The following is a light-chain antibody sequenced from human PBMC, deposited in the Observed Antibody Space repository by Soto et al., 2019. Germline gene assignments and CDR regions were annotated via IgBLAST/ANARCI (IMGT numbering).Light chain of an antibody. V-gene: IGLV2-14*01. CDR3: TSYTTSTPPWL. Sequence: QSALTQPASVSGSPGQSITISCTGTSSDVGGYNYVSWYQQHPGKAPKLMIYEVSNRPSGVSNRFSGSKSGNTASLTISGPQAEDEAYYYCTSYTTSTPPWLFGGGTKVTVL. CDR1: SSDVGGYNY. J-gene: IGLJ3*02. CDR2: EVS.